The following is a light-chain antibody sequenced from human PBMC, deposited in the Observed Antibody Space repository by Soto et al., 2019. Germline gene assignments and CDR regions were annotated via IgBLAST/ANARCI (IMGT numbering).Light chain of an antibody. CDR1: NIGSKS. CDR2: DDS. Sequence: SYELTQPPSASVAPGQTARITCGGNNIGSKSVHWYQQKPGQAPVLVVYDDSDQPSGIPERFSGSNSGNTATLTISRVEAGDEADYYCQVWDSSSDHNYVFGTGTKVTVL. V-gene: IGLV3-21*02. J-gene: IGLJ1*01. CDR3: QVWDSSSDHNYV.